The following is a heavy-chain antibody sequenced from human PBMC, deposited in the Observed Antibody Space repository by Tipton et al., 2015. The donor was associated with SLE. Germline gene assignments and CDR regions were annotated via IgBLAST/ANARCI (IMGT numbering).Heavy chain of an antibody. CDR2: LYQRGSI. D-gene: IGHD2-2*01. CDR3: ARGGHSTSPNWFDP. V-gene: IGHV4-30-2*06. J-gene: IGHJ5*02. Sequence: TLSLTCTVSGGSISGGGYSWSWIRQSPGRGLEWIGPLYQRGSIHYNPSLENRVTISVDRSKNQFSLSLSSVTAADTAVYYCARGGHSTSPNWFDPWGQGTLITVSS. CDR1: GGSISGGGYS.